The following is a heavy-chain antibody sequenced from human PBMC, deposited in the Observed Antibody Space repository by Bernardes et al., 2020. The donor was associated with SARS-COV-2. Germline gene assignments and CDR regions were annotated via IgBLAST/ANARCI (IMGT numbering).Heavy chain of an antibody. D-gene: IGHD2-8*01. J-gene: IGHJ4*02. Sequence: VGSLILSCAASGFAFHTYWMHWVRVAPGPGLMWVSRINRDGTTPNYADSVKGRFTISRDNAKNTLYLHMNSLTTEDTAVYFCTRGAGTQNGAPNYVVDYWGQGSLVTGSA. CDR1: GFAFHTYW. V-gene: IGHV3-74*01. CDR2: INRDGTTP. CDR3: TRGAGTQNGAPNYVVDY.